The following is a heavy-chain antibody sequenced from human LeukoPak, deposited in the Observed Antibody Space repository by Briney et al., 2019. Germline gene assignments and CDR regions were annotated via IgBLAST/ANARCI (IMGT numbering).Heavy chain of an antibody. Sequence: GGSLRLSCAASGFTFSNYWMHWVRQAPGKGLVWVSRINSDGSSTSYADSVKGRFTISRDNAKNTLYLQMNSLRAEDTAVYYCAKEVSYYYDSSGSYWGQGTLVTVSS. D-gene: IGHD3-22*01. J-gene: IGHJ4*02. CDR1: GFTFSNYW. CDR3: AKEVSYYYDSSGSY. V-gene: IGHV3-74*01. CDR2: INSDGSST.